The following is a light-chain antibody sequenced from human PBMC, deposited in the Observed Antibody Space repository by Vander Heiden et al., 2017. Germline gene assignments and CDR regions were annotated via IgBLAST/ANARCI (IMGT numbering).Light chain of an antibody. CDR3: SSYTSSSTLV. Sequence: QSALTQPASVSGFPGQSITLSCTGTRSDVGDHNHVSWYQQHPGKVPKFLIYEVNNRPSGVSNRFSGSKSGNTASLTISGLQAEDEADYYCSSYTSSSTLVFGTGTKVTVL. J-gene: IGLJ1*01. CDR1: RSDVGDHNH. V-gene: IGLV2-14*01. CDR2: EVN.